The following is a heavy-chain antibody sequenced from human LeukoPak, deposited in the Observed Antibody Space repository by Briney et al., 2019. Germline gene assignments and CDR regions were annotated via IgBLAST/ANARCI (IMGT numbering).Heavy chain of an antibody. D-gene: IGHD3-22*01. CDR2: ISGSGGST. J-gene: IGHJ4*02. CDR3: AKEHYYDSSGRMFDF. CDR1: GFTFSSYA. V-gene: IGHV3-23*01. Sequence: GGSMRLSCAASGFTFSSYAMTWVRQAPGKGLEWVSTISGSGGSTYYPDSVKGRFTISRNNSKNTLYLQMNSLRAEDTAVYSCAKEHYYDSSGRMFDFWGQGTLVTVSS.